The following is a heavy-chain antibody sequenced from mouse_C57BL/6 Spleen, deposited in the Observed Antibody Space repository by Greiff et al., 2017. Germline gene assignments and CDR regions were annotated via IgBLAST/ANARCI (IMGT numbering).Heavy chain of an antibody. CDR1: GFSLTSYG. J-gene: IGHJ4*01. D-gene: IGHD2-5*01. V-gene: IGHV2-6*03. CDR2: IWSDGST. CDR3: ARSYYSNYEGIYDAMDY. Sequence: VKLVESGPGLVAPSQSLSITCTVSGFSLTSYGVHWVRQPPGKGLEWLVVIWSDGSTTYNSALKFRRSISKDNSKSQVFLKMNSLQTDDTAMYYWARSYYSNYEGIYDAMDYWCQGTSVTVSS.